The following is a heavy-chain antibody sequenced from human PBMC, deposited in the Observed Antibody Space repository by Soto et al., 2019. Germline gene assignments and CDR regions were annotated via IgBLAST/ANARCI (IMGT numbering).Heavy chain of an antibody. D-gene: IGHD3-10*01. CDR2: ISGGGGGT. CDR3: ARLGPYGSESYSFRYNWFDP. J-gene: IGHJ5*02. CDR1: GLTFSSYS. V-gene: IGHV3-23*01. Sequence: PGGSLRLSCAASGLTFSSYSMNWVRQAPGKGLEWVSGISGGGGGTYYADSVKGRFIISRDNSKNTVYLQMNSLRGEDTAMYYCARLGPYGSESYSFRYNWFDPWGQGTLVTVSS.